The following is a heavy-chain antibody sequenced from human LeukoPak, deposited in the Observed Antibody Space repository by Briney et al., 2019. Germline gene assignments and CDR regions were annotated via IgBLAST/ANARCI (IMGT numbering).Heavy chain of an antibody. CDR3: ARDRWDIVATMAEPFDY. Sequence: SVTVSCKASGGTFSSYAISWVRQAPGQGLEWMGGIIPIFGTANYAQKFQGRVTITADKSTSTAYMELSSLRSEDTAVYYCARDRWDIVATMAEPFDYWGQGTLVTVSS. J-gene: IGHJ4*02. D-gene: IGHD5-12*01. V-gene: IGHV1-69*06. CDR2: IIPIFGTA. CDR1: GGTFSSYA.